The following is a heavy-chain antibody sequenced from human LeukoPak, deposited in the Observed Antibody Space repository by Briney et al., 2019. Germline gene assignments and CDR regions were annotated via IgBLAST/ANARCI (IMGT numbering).Heavy chain of an antibody. J-gene: IGHJ5*02. CDR1: GYTFTSYG. Sequence: ASVKVSCKASGYTFTSYGISWVRQAPGQGLEWTGWIGAYNGNTNYAQKLQGRVTMTTDTSTSTAYMELRSLRSDDTAVYYCARGCSGGSCYMKVEFDPWGQGTLVTVSS. CDR2: IGAYNGNT. CDR3: ARGCSGGSCYMKVEFDP. D-gene: IGHD2-15*01. V-gene: IGHV1-18*04.